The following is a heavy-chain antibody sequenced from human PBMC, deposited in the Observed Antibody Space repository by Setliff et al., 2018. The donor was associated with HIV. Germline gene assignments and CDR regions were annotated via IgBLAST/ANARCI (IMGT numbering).Heavy chain of an antibody. V-gene: IGHV4-59*11. J-gene: IGHJ4*02. CDR2: IYYSGST. D-gene: IGHD1-1*01. CDR1: GGSISSHY. CDR3: AREDGMEGYFDY. Sequence: SETLSLTCTVSGGSISSHYWSWIRQPPGKGLEWIGYIYYSGSTNYNPSLKSRVTISVDPSRNQFSLKLNSVTAADTAVYYCAREDGMEGYFDYWGQGTLVTVSS.